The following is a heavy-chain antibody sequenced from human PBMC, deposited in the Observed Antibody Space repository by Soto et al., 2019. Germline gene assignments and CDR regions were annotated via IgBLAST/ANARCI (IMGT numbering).Heavy chain of an antibody. CDR2: ISGSGGST. CDR3: AAPPIAEPNPPPPHF. V-gene: IGHV3-23*01. J-gene: IGHJ4*02. CDR1: GFTCSSYA. D-gene: IGHD2-21*01. Sequence: PRGSLRLSCAASGFTCSSYAMSWLRQAPGKGLEWVSAISGSGGSTYYADSVKGRFTISRDNSKNTLYLQMNSLRAEDTAVYYFAAPPIAEPNPPPPHFWAQGTPVPVSS.